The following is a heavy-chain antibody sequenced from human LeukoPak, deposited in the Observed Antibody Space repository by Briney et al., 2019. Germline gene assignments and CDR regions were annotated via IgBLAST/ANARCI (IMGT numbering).Heavy chain of an antibody. CDR3: ARDSALYYGSGSSDY. CDR1: GFTFSSYS. J-gene: IGHJ4*02. Sequence: GGSLRLSCAASGFTFSSYSMNWVRQAPGKGLEWVSSISSSSSYIYYADSVKGRFTISRDNAKNSLYLQMNSLRAEDTAVYYCARDSALYYGSGSSDYWGQGTLVTVSS. D-gene: IGHD3-10*01. CDR2: ISSSSSYI. V-gene: IGHV3-21*01.